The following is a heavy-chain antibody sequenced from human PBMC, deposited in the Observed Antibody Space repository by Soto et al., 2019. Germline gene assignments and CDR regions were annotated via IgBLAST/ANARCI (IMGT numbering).Heavy chain of an antibody. J-gene: IGHJ6*02. CDR2: IYPGDSDT. D-gene: IGHD3-3*01. CDR3: ARGPHTNYDFLGGYPGIYYYGIDV. V-gene: IGHV5-51*01. Sequence: GESLKISCKGSGYSFTSYWIGWVRQMPGKGLEWMGIIYPGDSDTRYSPSFQGQVTISADKSISTAYLQWSSLKASDTAMYYCARGPHTNYDFLGGYPGIYYYGIDVWGQGTTDTVSS. CDR1: GYSFTSYW.